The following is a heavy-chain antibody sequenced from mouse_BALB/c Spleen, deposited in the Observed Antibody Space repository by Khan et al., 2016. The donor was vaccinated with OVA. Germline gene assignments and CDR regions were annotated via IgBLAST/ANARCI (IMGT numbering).Heavy chain of an antibody. D-gene: IGHD2-3*01. CDR2: ISYSGST. CDR1: GYSITSDYA. Sequence: EVQLVESGPGLVKPSQSLSLTCTVTGYSITSDYAWNWIRQFPGNKLEWMGYISYSGSTSNNPSLKSRISITRDTSKNQFFLQLNSVTTEDTATYYCASDGSRYNYAMDYWGHGTAVTVSS. CDR3: ASDGSRYNYAMDY. J-gene: IGHJ4*01. V-gene: IGHV3-2*02.